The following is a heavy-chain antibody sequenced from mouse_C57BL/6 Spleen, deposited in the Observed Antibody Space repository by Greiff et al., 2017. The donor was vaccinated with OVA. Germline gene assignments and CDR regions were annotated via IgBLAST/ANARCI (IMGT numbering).Heavy chain of an antibody. D-gene: IGHD2-5*01. CDR1: GYTFTDYY. CDR3: ARNSNYVGYAMDY. Sequence: VQLQQSGPELVKPGASVKISCKASGYTFTDYYMNWVKQSHGKSLEWIGDINPNNGGTSYNQKFKGKATLTVDKSSSTAYMELRSLTSEDSAVYYCARNSNYVGYAMDYWGQGTSVTVSS. V-gene: IGHV1-26*01. CDR2: INPNNGGT. J-gene: IGHJ4*01.